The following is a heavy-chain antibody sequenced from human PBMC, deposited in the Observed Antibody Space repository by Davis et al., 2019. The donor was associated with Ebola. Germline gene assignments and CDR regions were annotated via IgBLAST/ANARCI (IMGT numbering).Heavy chain of an antibody. J-gene: IGHJ4*02. CDR1: GFTFSSHW. CDR3: ARRSGSITA. Sequence: PGGSLRLSCAASGFTFSSHWMSWVRQAPGKGLEWVANIKKDGREKYYVDSVKGRFTISRDNAKNSLYLQMNSLRAEDTAVYYCARRSGSITAWGQGTLVTVSS. D-gene: IGHD3-22*01. V-gene: IGHV3-7*01. CDR2: IKKDGREK.